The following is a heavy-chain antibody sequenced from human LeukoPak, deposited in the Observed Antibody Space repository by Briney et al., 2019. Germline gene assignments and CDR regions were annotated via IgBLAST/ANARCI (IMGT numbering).Heavy chain of an antibody. CDR2: IIPIFGTA. CDR1: GGTFSNYA. Sequence: ASVKVSCKASGGTFSNYAISWVRQAPGQGLEWMGGIIPIFGTANYAQKFQGRVTITADESTSTAYMELSSLRSEDTAVYYCATRYDFWSAYRNDYYYYYYMDVWGKGTTVTVSS. J-gene: IGHJ6*03. D-gene: IGHD3-3*01. CDR3: ATRYDFWSAYRNDYYYYYYMDV. V-gene: IGHV1-69*13.